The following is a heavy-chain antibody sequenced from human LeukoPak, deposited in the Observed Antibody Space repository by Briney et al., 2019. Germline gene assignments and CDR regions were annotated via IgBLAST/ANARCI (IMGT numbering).Heavy chain of an antibody. Sequence: ASVKVSCKASGYTFTGYYMHWVRQAPGQGLEWMGWINPNSGGTNYAQKFQGRVTMTRDTSISTAHMELSRLRSDDTAVYYCARDSLEGDYYDSSGAFDIWGQGTMVTVSS. V-gene: IGHV1-2*02. CDR1: GYTFTGYY. CDR3: ARDSLEGDYYDSSGAFDI. J-gene: IGHJ3*02. CDR2: INPNSGGT. D-gene: IGHD3-22*01.